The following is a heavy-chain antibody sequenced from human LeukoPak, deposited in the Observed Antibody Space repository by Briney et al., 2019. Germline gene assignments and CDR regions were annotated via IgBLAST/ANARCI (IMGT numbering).Heavy chain of an antibody. V-gene: IGHV1-46*01. CDR3: ARDRDVSIAAAGKPRTGIDY. J-gene: IGHJ4*02. Sequence: ASVKVSCKASGYTFTSYYMHWVRQAPGQGLEWMGIINPGGDSTSYAQKFQGRVTMTRDTSTSTVYMELSSLRSEDTAVYYCARDRDVSIAAAGKPRTGIDYWGQGTLITVSS. CDR1: GYTFTSYY. CDR2: INPGGDST. D-gene: IGHD6-13*01.